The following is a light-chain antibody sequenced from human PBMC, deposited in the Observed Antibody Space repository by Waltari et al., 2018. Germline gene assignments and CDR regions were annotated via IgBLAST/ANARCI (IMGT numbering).Light chain of an antibody. J-gene: IGKJ1*01. V-gene: IGKV1-39*01. CDR1: QSTSDY. CDR3: QQNYRTPPT. CDR2: AAT. Sequence: DIQVIQSTSSLSASVGDRVTLTCRASQSTSDYLNWFQVKPGRAPKLLIYAATGLQSGVPSRFNGSGSGAHFTLTISRLRPEDSASYFCQQNYRTPPTFGQGTKVEI.